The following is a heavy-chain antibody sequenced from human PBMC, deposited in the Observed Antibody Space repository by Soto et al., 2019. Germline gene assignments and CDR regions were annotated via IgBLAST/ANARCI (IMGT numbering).Heavy chain of an antibody. J-gene: IGHJ4*02. Sequence: QVQLVESGGGVVQPGRSLRLSCAASGFTFSSYGMHWVRQAPGKGLEGVAVISYDGSNKYYADSVKGRVTISRDNSKNTLYLQMNSLRAEDTAVYYCAKDPYSSGWYVVYWGQGTLVTVSS. CDR2: ISYDGSNK. D-gene: IGHD6-19*01. V-gene: IGHV3-30*18. CDR1: GFTFSSYG. CDR3: AKDPYSSGWYVVY.